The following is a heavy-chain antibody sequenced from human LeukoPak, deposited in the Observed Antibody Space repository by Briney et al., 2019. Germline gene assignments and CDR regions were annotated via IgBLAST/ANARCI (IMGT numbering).Heavy chain of an antibody. Sequence: SETLSLTCAVSGYFISSGYYWGWLRQPPGQGLEWIGSIYHSGSTYYNPSLKSRVTISVDTSKNQFSLKLSSVTAADTAVYYCATVATVVSDDAFDIWGQGTMVTVSS. V-gene: IGHV4-38-2*01. CDR1: GYFISSGYY. J-gene: IGHJ3*02. CDR2: IYHSGST. CDR3: ATVATVVSDDAFDI. D-gene: IGHD4-23*01.